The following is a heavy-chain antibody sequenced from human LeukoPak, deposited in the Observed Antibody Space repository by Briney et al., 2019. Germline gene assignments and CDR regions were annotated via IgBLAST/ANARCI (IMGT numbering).Heavy chain of an antibody. CDR3: SRDSGYCSGGSCWYFDF. D-gene: IGHD2-15*01. CDR2: ISVYNGNT. J-gene: IGHJ4*02. CDR1: GYTFTGYY. V-gene: IGHV1-2*02. Sequence: ASVKVSCKASGYTFTGYYMHWVRQAPGQGLEWMGWISVYNGNTNYAQKLQGRVTMTRDTSMSTAYMELSRLKSDDTAVYYCSRDSGYCSGGSCWYFDFWGQGTLVTVSA.